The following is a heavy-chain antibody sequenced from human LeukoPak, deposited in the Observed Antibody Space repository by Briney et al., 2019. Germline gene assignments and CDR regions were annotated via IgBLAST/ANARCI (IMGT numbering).Heavy chain of an antibody. J-gene: IGHJ4*02. CDR1: GFTFSSYW. CDR3: ARVDHGANPNDVYYFDY. Sequence: GGSLRLSCAASGFTFSSYWMNWARQAPGKGLEWVASINHNGNVNYYVDSVKGRFTISRDNAKNSLYLQMSNLRAEDTAVYYCARVDHGANPNDVYYFDYWGQGTLVTVSS. V-gene: IGHV3-7*03. D-gene: IGHD4-23*01. CDR2: INHNGNVN.